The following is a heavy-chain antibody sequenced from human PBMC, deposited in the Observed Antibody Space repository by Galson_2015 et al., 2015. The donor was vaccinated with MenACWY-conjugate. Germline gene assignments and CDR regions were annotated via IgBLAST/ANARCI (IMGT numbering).Heavy chain of an antibody. Sequence: ETLSLTCTVSGGSISSSSYYWGWIRQPPGKGLEWIGSIYYSGSTYHNPSLKSRVTISVDTSKNQFSLKLSSVTAADTAVYYCARYCSSTSCYAWFDPWGQGTLVTVSS. CDR1: GGSISSSSYY. D-gene: IGHD2-2*01. CDR3: ARYCSSTSCYAWFDP. CDR2: IYYSGST. V-gene: IGHV4-39*01. J-gene: IGHJ5*02.